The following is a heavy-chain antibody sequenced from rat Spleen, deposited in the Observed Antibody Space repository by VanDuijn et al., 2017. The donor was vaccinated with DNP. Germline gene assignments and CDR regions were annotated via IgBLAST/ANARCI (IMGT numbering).Heavy chain of an antibody. D-gene: IGHD1-11*01. CDR3: ARGLNYGGYIYSWYFDF. V-gene: IGHV3-1*01. Sequence: EVQLQESGPGLVKPSQSLSLTCSVTGYSITSNYWAWIRKFPGNKMEWMGYINYSGNTAYNPSLRSRISITRDTSKNQFFLQLNSVTTEDTATYYCARGLNYGGYIYSWYFDFWGPGTMVTVSS. CDR1: GYSITSNY. CDR2: INYSGNT. J-gene: IGHJ1*01.